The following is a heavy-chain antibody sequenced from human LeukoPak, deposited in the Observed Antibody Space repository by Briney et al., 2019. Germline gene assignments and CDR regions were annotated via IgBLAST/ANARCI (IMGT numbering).Heavy chain of an antibody. V-gene: IGHV3-7*01. J-gene: IGHJ4*02. D-gene: IGHD4-17*01. CDR2: IKQDGSEK. CDR1: GFTFSSYW. Sequence: GSLRLSCAASGFTFSSYWMSWVRQAPGKGLEWVANIKQDGSEKYYVDSVKGRFTISRDNAKNSLYLQMNSLRAEDTAVYYCARADYGDYVSGFGYWGQGTLVTVSS. CDR3: ARADYGDYVSGFGY.